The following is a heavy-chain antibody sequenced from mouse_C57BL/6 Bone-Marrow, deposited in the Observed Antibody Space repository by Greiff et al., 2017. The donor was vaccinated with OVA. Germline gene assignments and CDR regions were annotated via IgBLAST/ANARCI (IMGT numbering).Heavy chain of an antibody. D-gene: IGHD2-3*01. Sequence: QVQLQQPGAELVKPGASVKLSCKASGYTFTSYWMQWVKQRPGQGLEWIGEIDPSDSYTNYNQKFKGKATLTVDTSSSTAYMQLSSLTSEDSAVYYCAREDGGAYWGQGTLVTVSA. CDR3: AREDGGAY. CDR2: IDPSDSYT. CDR1: GYTFTSYW. V-gene: IGHV1-50*01. J-gene: IGHJ3*01.